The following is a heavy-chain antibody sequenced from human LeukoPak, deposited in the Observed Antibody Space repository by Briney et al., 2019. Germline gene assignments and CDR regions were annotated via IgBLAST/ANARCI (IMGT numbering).Heavy chain of an antibody. CDR2: MYYSGSA. CDR3: AREKSSWSGLDAFDT. V-gene: IGHV4-59*12. CDR1: GGSMNGYF. J-gene: IGHJ3*02. D-gene: IGHD6-13*01. Sequence: PSETLSLTCTVSGGSMNGYFWSWIRQSPGKGLEWIAYMYYSGSANYNPSLKSRVTMSVDTSKNQFSLKLSSVTAADTAVYYCAREKSSWSGLDAFDTWGQGTMVTVSS.